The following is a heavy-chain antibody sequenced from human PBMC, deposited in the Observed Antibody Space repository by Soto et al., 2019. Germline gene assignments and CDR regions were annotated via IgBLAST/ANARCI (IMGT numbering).Heavy chain of an antibody. CDR3: ARDGTPLLVPAAIGHYYYYGMDV. CDR2: ISSSSSYI. Sequence: PGGSLRLSCAASGFTFSSYSMNWVRQAPGKGLEWVSSISSSSSYIYYADSVKGRFTISRDNAKNSLYLQMNSLRAEDTAVYYCARDGTPLLVPAAIGHYYYYGMDVWGQGATVTVSS. V-gene: IGHV3-21*01. D-gene: IGHD2-2*02. CDR1: GFTFSSYS. J-gene: IGHJ6*02.